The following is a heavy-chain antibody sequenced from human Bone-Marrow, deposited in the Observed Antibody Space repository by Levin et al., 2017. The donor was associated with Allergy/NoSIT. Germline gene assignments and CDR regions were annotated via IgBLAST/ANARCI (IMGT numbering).Heavy chain of an antibody. CDR2: ISYDGSNK. CDR3: ARDPTSIAAAPWFDP. D-gene: IGHD6-13*01. V-gene: IGHV3-30*04. J-gene: IGHJ5*02. Sequence: GGFLRLSCAASGFTFSSYAMHWVRQAPGKGLEWVAVISYDGSNKYYADSVKGRFTISRDNSKNTLYLQMNSLRAEDTAVYYCARDPTSIAAAPWFDPWGQGTLVTVSS. CDR1: GFTFSSYA.